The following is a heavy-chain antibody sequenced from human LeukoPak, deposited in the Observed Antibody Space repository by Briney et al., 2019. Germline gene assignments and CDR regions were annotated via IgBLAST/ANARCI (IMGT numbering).Heavy chain of an antibody. D-gene: IGHD3-22*01. V-gene: IGHV4-39*07. CDR3: AADPYYYDSSGYEGGGY. CDR1: GGSISSSSYY. J-gene: IGHJ4*02. CDR2: IYYSGST. Sequence: TSETLSLTCTVSGGSISSSSYYWGWIRQPQGKGLEWIGSIYYSGSTYYNPSLKSRVTISVDTSKNQFSLKLSSVTAADTAVYYCAADPYYYDSSGYEGGGYWGQGTLVTVSS.